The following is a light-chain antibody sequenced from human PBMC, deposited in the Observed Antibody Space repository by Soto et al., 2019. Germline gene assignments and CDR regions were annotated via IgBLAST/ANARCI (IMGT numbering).Light chain of an antibody. CDR3: QSYDSSLSGSV. J-gene: IGLJ2*01. CDR1: SSNIGAGYD. CDR2: GNS. V-gene: IGLV1-40*01. Sequence: QAVVTQPPSVSGAPGQRVTISCTGSSSNIGAGYDVHWYQQLPGTAPKLLIYGNSNRPSVVPHRFSGSKSGTSASLAITGLQAEDEADYYCQSYDSSLSGSVFGGGTKLTVL.